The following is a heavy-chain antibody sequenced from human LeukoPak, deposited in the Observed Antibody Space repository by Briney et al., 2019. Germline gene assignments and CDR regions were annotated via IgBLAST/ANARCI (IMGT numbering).Heavy chain of an antibody. CDR3: AREGNNNWSDY. CDR2: ISPNSGGT. CDR1: GYTLTDYY. D-gene: IGHD1-1*01. V-gene: IGHV1-2*02. Sequence: VASMKVSCKTSGYTLTDYYIYWVRQAAGQRLEWMGWISPNSGGTNYAQKFQGRVTMTRDTSISTAYMELNRLRSDDTAVYYCAREGNNNWSDYWGQGTLVTVSS. J-gene: IGHJ4*02.